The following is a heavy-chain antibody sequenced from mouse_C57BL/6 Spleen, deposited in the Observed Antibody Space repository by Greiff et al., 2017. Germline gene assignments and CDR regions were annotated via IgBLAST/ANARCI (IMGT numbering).Heavy chain of an antibody. CDR1: GFNIKDDY. CDR3: TRGLGRGYFDY. Sequence: VQLQQSGAELVRPGASVKLSCTASGFNIKDDYMHWVKQRPEQGLEWIGWIDPENGDTEYASKFQGKATITADTSSNTAYLQLSSLTSEDTDVYYCTRGLGRGYFDYWGQGTTLTVSS. D-gene: IGHD4-1*01. V-gene: IGHV14-4*01. CDR2: IDPENGDT. J-gene: IGHJ2*01.